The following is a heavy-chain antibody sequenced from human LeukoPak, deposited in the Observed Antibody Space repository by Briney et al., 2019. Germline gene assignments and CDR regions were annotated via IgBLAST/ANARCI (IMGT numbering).Heavy chain of an antibody. D-gene: IGHD3-10*01. CDR2: LSSTGTTI. Sequence: PGGSLRLSCAASGFTFSDYYLTWIRQAPGKGLEWLSYLSSTGTTIYYADSVKGRFTISRDNAKNSLYLQMHSLRVEDTAVYYCARAGWFGESPRGYYFDYWGQGTLVTVSS. CDR3: ARAGWFGESPRGYYFDY. J-gene: IGHJ4*02. CDR1: GFTFSDYY. V-gene: IGHV3-11*04.